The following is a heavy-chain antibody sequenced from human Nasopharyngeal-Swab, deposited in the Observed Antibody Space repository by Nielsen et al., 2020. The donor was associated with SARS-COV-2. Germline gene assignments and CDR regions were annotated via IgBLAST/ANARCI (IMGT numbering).Heavy chain of an antibody. CDR3: ARDHPSGYSQDS. J-gene: IGHJ4*02. D-gene: IGHD5-18*01. Sequence: GESLKISCGASGFVFSNYYMHWARPTPGKGLELVASISPDGTGTTYVDSVKGRFTISRDNAKSSLSLQMNSLRLEDTAVYYCARDHPSGYSQDSWGQGTQVTVSS. CDR2: ISPDGTGT. CDR1: GFVFSNYY. V-gene: IGHV3-7*05.